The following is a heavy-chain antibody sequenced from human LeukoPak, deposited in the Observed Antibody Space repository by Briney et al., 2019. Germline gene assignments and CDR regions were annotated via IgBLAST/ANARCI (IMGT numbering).Heavy chain of an antibody. CDR2: ISAYNGNT. J-gene: IGHJ4*02. CDR1: GYTFSGYY. CDR3: ARGSDFDY. V-gene: IGHV1-18*04. Sequence: ASVKVSCKASGYTFSGYYMHWVRQAHGQGLEWMGWISAYNGNTNYAQKLQGRVTMTTDTSTSTAYMELRSLRSDDTAVYYCARGSDFDYWGQGTLVTVSS.